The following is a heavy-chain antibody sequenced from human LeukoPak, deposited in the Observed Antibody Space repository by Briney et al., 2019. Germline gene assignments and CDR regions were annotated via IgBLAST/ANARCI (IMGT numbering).Heavy chain of an antibody. CDR1: GASIRSYN. CDR2: IYYRGRT. D-gene: IGHD3-22*01. Sequence: SETLSLTCTVSGASIRSYNWSSIRHPPGNGLEWIGYIYYRGRTNYTPPLKSRVTTSVDTSKNQFTLKLSSVTAADTAVYYCARVGNYDSSGYLEAFDIWGQGTMVTVSS. J-gene: IGHJ3*02. V-gene: IGHV4-59*01. CDR3: ARVGNYDSSGYLEAFDI.